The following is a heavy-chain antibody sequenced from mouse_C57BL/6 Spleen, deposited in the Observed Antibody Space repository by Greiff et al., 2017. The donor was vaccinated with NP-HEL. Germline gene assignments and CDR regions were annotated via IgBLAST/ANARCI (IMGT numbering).Heavy chain of an antibody. V-gene: IGHV1-64*01. Sequence: VQLQQPGAELVKPGASVKLSCKASGYTFTSYWMHWVKQRPGQGLEWIGMIHPNSGSTNYNEKFKSKATLTVDKSSSTAYMQLSSLTSEDSAVYYCARSGIDSSGSYYFDYWGQGTTLTVSS. J-gene: IGHJ2*01. CDR3: ARSGIDSSGSYYFDY. D-gene: IGHD3-2*02. CDR2: IHPNSGST. CDR1: GYTFTSYW.